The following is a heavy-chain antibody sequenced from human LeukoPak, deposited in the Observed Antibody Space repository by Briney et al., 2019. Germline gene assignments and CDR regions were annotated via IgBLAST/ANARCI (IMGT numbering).Heavy chain of an antibody. D-gene: IGHD3-22*01. CDR2: INPNSGGT. V-gene: IGHV1-2*02. J-gene: IGHJ3*02. CDR3: ARFEGYYYDSSGYAFDI. Sequence: GASVKVSCKASGYTFTGYYMHWVRQAPGQGLEWMGWINPNSGGTNYAQKFQGRVTMTRDTSISTAYMELSRLRSDDTAVYYCARFEGYYYDSSGYAFDIWGQGTMVTVSS. CDR1: GYTFTGYY.